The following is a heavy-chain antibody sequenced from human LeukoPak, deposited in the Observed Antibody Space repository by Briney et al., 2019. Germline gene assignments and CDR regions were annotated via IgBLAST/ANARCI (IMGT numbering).Heavy chain of an antibody. V-gene: IGHV4-59*08. CDR2: IYYSGVT. CDR1: GASISGYF. J-gene: IGHJ4*02. Sequence: SETLSLTCTVSGASISGYFWSWIRQPPGKGLECIGYIYYSGVTNYNPSLKSRVTISLDTSKNQFSLKVSSVTAADTAVYYCARHGPGRIAAAGNFDYWGQGTLVTVSS. D-gene: IGHD6-13*01. CDR3: ARHGPGRIAAAGNFDY.